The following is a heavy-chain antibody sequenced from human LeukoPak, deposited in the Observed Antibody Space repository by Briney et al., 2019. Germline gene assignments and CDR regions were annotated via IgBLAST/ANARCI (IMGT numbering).Heavy chain of an antibody. CDR2: ISNSGDNT. CDR1: GFTFRGYT. D-gene: IGHD5/OR15-5a*01. CDR3: AKGQSGSVWAHLDN. Sequence: GGSLRLSCAASGFTFRGYTMCWVRQAPGKGLEWVSTISNSGDNTYYADSVKGRFTISRDNSKDTLYLQMNSLRAEDTALYYWAKGQSGSVWAHLDNWGQGTLVTVSS. J-gene: IGHJ4*02. V-gene: IGHV3-23*01.